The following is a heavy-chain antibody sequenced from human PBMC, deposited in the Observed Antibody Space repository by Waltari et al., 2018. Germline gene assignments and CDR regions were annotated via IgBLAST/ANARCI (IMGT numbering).Heavy chain of an antibody. CDR3: AKVTFFGGYFDY. Sequence: EVQLVESGGGLVQPGRSLRLSCAASGFTFDDYAMHWVRKAPGKGRELVLGMSWNVGSIGDADLVTGRFTISRDNAKNSLYLQMNSLRAEDTALYYCAKVTFFGGYFDYWGQGTLVTVSS. V-gene: IGHV3-9*01. CDR2: MSWNVGSI. J-gene: IGHJ4*02. D-gene: IGHD3-10*01. CDR1: GFTFDDYA.